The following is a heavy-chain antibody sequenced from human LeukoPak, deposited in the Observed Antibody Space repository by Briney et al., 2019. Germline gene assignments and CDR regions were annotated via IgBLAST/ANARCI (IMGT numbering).Heavy chain of an antibody. CDR1: GFSFSNYA. J-gene: IGHJ3*01. D-gene: IGHD3-22*01. CDR2: ISGSAGNT. CDR3: AKDRSSYYFDAFDF. V-gene: IGHV3-23*01. Sequence: SGGSLRLSCAASGFSFSNYATSWVRQAPGKGLEWVSAISGSAGNTYYSDSVKGRFTISRDNSKNTLFLLMDSLTAEDTAIYYCAKDRSSYYFDAFDFWGQGTRVSVSS.